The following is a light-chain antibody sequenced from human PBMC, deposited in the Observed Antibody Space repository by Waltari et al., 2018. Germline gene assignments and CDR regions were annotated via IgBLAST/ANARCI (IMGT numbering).Light chain of an antibody. Sequence: VVMTQSPLSLPVTLGQQASISCRSRQTLVPSDGNTYLNWFQQRPGQPPRRLIYKVSNRDSGVPDRFSGRGSGTDFTLKISRVEAEDVGVYYCMQRTQWPGTFGQGTKVEF. V-gene: IGKV2-30*02. J-gene: IGKJ1*01. CDR2: KVS. CDR3: MQRTQWPGT. CDR1: QTLVPSDGNTY.